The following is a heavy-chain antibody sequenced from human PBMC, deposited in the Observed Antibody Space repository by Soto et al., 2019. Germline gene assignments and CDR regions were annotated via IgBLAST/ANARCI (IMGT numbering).Heavy chain of an antibody. CDR1: GGSISSGGYY. V-gene: IGHV4-31*03. Sequence: QVQLQESGPGLVKPSQTLSLTCTVSGGSISSGGYYWSWIRQHPGKGLEWIGYIYYSGSTYYNPSLKGRVTIPEDPSKNHFPLKVSSVTAADTAVYYCARDWGSSPPPPEANYYFDYWGQGTLVTVSS. CDR2: IYYSGST. CDR3: ARDWGSSPPPPEANYYFDY. J-gene: IGHJ4*02. D-gene: IGHD6-13*01.